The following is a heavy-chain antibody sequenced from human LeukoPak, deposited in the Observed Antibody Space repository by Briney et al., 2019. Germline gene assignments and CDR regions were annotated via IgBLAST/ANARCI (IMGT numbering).Heavy chain of an antibody. J-gene: IGHJ4*02. CDR1: GGSISSGGYY. V-gene: IGHV4-30-4*01. CDR3: ARGRSRGLGFDY. Sequence: SQTLSLTCTVSGGSISSGGYYWSWIRQPPGTGLEWIGYIYYSGSTYYNPSLKSRVTISVDTSKNQFSLKLSSVTAADTAVYYCARGRSRGLGFDYWGQGTLVTVSS. D-gene: IGHD3-16*01. CDR2: IYYSGST.